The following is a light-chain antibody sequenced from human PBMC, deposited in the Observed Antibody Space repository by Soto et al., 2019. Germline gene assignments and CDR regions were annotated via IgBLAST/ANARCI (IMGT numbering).Light chain of an antibody. V-gene: IGKV1-5*03. CDR1: QSISSW. CDR2: KAS. Sequence: DIQMTQSPSTLSASVGDRVTITCRASQSISSWLAWYQQKPGKAPKLLIYKASSLESGVPSRFSGSGSGTEFNLTISSLQPDDFATYYCQQYNSYLYTFGQGTKLEI. CDR3: QQYNSYLYT. J-gene: IGKJ2*01.